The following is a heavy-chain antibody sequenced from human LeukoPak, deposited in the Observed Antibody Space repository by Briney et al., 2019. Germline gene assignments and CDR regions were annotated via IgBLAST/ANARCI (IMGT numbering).Heavy chain of an antibody. CDR1: RYTFTGYY. Sequence: ASVKVSCKASRYTFTGYYMHWVRQAPGQGLEWMGIINPSGGSTSYAQKFQGRVTMTRDTSTSTVYMELSSLRSEDTAVYYCARADAGLDTWAPFDYWGQGTLVTVSS. J-gene: IGHJ4*02. V-gene: IGHV1-46*01. CDR3: ARADAGLDTWAPFDY. CDR2: INPSGGST. D-gene: IGHD3/OR15-3a*01.